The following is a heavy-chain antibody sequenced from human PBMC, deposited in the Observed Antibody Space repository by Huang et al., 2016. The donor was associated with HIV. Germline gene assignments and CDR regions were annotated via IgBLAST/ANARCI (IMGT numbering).Heavy chain of an antibody. V-gene: IGHV4-34*02. CDR2: IKHSGTT. Sequence: VQLQQWGASLLKPSETLSLTCAVSGGTFTGYFWGWVRQAPGKGLEWIADIKHSGTTSYNPSLKSRVSMSVDVSNNQFSLSLKSVTAADTAVYFCVRCPGYYFEPSRYFDAFDIWGPGTMVTVS. CDR1: GGTFTGYF. D-gene: IGHD3-22*01. CDR3: VRCPGYYFEPSRYFDAFDI. J-gene: IGHJ3*02.